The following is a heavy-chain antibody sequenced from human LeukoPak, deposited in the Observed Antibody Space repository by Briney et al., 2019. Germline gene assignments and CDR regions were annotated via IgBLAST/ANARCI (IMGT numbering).Heavy chain of an antibody. V-gene: IGHV4-34*01. J-gene: IGHJ5*02. CDR1: GGSFSGYY. CDR2: INHSGYT. Sequence: KPSETLSLTCAVYGGSFSGYYWSWIRQPPGKGLEWIGEINHSGYTNYNPSLKSRVTISVDTSKNQFSLRLSSVTAADTAVYYCARSGGPLKWFDPWGQGTLVTVSS. CDR3: ARSGGPLKWFDP.